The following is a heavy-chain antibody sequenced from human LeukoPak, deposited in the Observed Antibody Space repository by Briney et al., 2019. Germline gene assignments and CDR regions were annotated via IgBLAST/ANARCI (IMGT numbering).Heavy chain of an antibody. J-gene: IGHJ6*02. CDR2: INHSGST. D-gene: IGHD2-2*02. Sequence: NPSETLSLTCAVYGGSFSGYYWSWIRQPPGKGLEWIGEINHSGSTNYNPSLKSRVTISVDKSKNQLSLKLSSVTAADTAVYYCARGSVPAAISGMDVWGQGTTVTVSS. CDR3: ARGSVPAAISGMDV. V-gene: IGHV4-34*01. CDR1: GGSFSGYY.